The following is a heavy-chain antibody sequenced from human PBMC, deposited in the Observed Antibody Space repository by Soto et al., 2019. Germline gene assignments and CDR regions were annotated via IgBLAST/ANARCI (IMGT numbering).Heavy chain of an antibody. V-gene: IGHV3-23*01. CDR2: ISGSGGST. CDR3: AKDRSSSWYRGNYYYGMDV. CDR1: GFTFSSYA. D-gene: IGHD6-13*01. J-gene: IGHJ6*02. Sequence: GGSLRLSCAASGFTFSSYAMSWVRQAPGKGLEWVSAISGSGGSTYYADSVKGRFTISRDNSKNTLYLQMNSLRAEDTAVYYCAKDRSSSWYRGNYYYGMDVWGQGTTVTVSS.